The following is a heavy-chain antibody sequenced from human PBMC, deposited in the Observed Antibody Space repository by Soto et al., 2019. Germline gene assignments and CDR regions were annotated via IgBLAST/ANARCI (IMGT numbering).Heavy chain of an antibody. J-gene: IGHJ4*02. Sequence: XDTLYLPCAVYGGSFSGYDWSWIRQPPWKGLELIGEINHRVSTNYNPSLHGQVTISVDTSKNQFSLKLSSVTAADTAVYYCARGRRADFDYWGQGTLVTVSS. CDR2: INHRVST. V-gene: IGHV4-34*01. CDR3: ARGRRADFDY. CDR1: GGSFSGYD. D-gene: IGHD6-19*01.